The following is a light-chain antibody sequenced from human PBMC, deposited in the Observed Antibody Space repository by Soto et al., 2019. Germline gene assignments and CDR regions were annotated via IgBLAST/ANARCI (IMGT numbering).Light chain of an antibody. CDR3: SSYTTSTTVV. Sequence: QSVLTQPPSVSGAPGQRVTISCTGNNSNLGAGYDVHWYQQHPGKAPKLMIYEVSSRPSGVSNRFSGSKSGNTASLTISGLQPEDEADYYCSSYTTSTTVVFGTGTKVTVL. CDR2: EVS. V-gene: IGLV2-14*03. CDR1: NSNLGAGYD. J-gene: IGLJ1*01.